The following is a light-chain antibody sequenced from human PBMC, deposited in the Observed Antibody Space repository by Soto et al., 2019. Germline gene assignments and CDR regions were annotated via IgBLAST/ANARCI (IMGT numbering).Light chain of an antibody. Sequence: EIVMTQSPATLSVSPGERATLSCRASQSISTELAWYQQKPGQPPRLLIYSASTRATGVPARFTGSGSGSEFTLTISGLQSEDVAVYYCQQGNNWPLTFGQGTRLEI. CDR3: QQGNNWPLT. CDR1: QSISTE. CDR2: SAS. J-gene: IGKJ2*01. V-gene: IGKV3-15*01.